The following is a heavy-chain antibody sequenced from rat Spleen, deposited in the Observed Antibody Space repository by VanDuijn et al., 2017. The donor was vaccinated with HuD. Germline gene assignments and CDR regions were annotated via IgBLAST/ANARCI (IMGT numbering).Heavy chain of an antibody. Sequence: EVQLVESGGGLVQPGRSLKLSCAASGFTFSNYYMAWVRQAPTKGLEWVAYISTGGGNTYYRDSVKGRFTVARDNANSTLYLQMDSLRSEDTATYYCSTAGSFTDYYFAGGFDYWGQGVMVTVSS. CDR3: STAGSFTDYYFAGGFDY. J-gene: IGHJ2*01. CDR1: GFTFSNYY. D-gene: IGHD1-6*01. CDR2: ISTGGGNT. V-gene: IGHV5-27*01.